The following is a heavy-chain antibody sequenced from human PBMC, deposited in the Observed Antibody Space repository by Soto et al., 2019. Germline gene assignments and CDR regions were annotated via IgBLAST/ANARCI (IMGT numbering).Heavy chain of an antibody. CDR3: ARGLSTLSPLDY. D-gene: IGHD3-16*02. J-gene: IGHJ4*02. CDR2: INYSGRS. V-gene: IGHV4-59*02. Sequence: SETLSLTCTVSGGSVTNHHLSWIRQPPGKGLEWMGHINYSGRSNYNPSLWSRVTMSVDTSNSQFSMKLSSVTAADTAVYYCARGLSTLSPLDYWGQGTLVTVSS. CDR1: GGSVTNHH.